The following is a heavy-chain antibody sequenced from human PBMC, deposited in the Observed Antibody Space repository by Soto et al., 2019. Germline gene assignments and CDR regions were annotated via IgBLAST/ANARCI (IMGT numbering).Heavy chain of an antibody. CDR1: GYTFTSYA. Sequence: QVQLVQSGAEEKKPGASVKVSCKASGYTFTSYAMHWVRQAPGQRLEWMGWINVGNGNTKYSQKFQGRVTITRDTSXSXSYLELRSLRSQDTAVYYCATSYSRYDYHSYYGMDVWGPGTTVTVSS. CDR3: ATSYSRYDYHSYYGMDV. V-gene: IGHV1-3*05. J-gene: IGHJ6*02. D-gene: IGHD5-12*01. CDR2: INVGNGNT.